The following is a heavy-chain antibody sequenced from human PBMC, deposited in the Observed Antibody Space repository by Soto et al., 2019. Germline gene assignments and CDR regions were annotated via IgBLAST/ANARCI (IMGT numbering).Heavy chain of an antibody. CDR3: ASDPGDF. J-gene: IGHJ4*02. CDR1: GGTFSSYT. Sequence: QVQLVQSGAEVKKPGSSVKVSCEASGGTFSSYTISWVRQAPGQGLEWMGRIIPILGIANYAQKFLGRVAITADTSTNTAYMELNSLRSEDTAVYYCASDPGDFWGQGTLVTVSS. V-gene: IGHV1-69*02. CDR2: IIPILGIA.